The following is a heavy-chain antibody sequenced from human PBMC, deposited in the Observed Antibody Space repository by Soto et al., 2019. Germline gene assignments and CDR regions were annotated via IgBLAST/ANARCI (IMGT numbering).Heavy chain of an antibody. Sequence: GGSLRLSCAASGFTFSSYGMHWVRQAPGKGLEWVAVIWYDGSNKYYADSVKGRFTISRDNSKNTLYLQMNSLRAEDTAVYYCARDYYGSGSYYGLWGQGTLVTVSS. J-gene: IGHJ4*02. CDR1: GFTFSSYG. D-gene: IGHD3-10*01. V-gene: IGHV3-33*01. CDR2: IWYDGSNK. CDR3: ARDYYGSGSYYGL.